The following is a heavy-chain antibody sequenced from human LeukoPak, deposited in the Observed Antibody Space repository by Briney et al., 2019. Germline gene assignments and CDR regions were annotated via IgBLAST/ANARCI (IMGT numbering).Heavy chain of an antibody. Sequence: GGSLRLSCAASGSTFSSYAMSWVRQAPGKGLEWVSAISGSGGSTYYADSVKGRFTISRDNSKNTLYLQMNSLRAEDTAVYYCAKGWSSGWSVFDYWGQGTLVTVSS. CDR2: ISGSGGST. V-gene: IGHV3-23*01. CDR3: AKGWSSGWSVFDY. CDR1: GSTFSSYA. J-gene: IGHJ4*02. D-gene: IGHD6-19*01.